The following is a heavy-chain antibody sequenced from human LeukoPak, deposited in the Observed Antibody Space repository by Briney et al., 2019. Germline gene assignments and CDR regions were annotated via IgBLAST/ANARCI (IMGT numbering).Heavy chain of an antibody. J-gene: IGHJ4*02. Sequence: DSVKVSCKASGYTFTGYYMHWVRQAPGQGLEWMGWINPNSGGTNYAQKLQGWVTMTRDTSISTAYMELSRLRSDDTAVYYCARVSGGDGYNFDYWGQGTLVTVSS. CDR3: ARVSGGDGYNFDY. CDR1: GYTFTGYY. D-gene: IGHD5-24*01. V-gene: IGHV1-2*04. CDR2: INPNSGGT.